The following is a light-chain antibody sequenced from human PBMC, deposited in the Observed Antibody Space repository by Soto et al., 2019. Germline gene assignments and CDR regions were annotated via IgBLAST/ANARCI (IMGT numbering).Light chain of an antibody. V-gene: IGKV3-15*01. CDR3: QQYNSWLWT. J-gene: IGKJ1*01. Sequence: EIVMTQSPATLSVSPGEGANLSCRASQSVSSKLAWYQQKPGQAPRLLIYGASTRATGIPARFSGSGSGTEFTLIISSLQSEDSAVYYCQQYNSWLWTFGQGTKVDIK. CDR2: GAS. CDR1: QSVSSK.